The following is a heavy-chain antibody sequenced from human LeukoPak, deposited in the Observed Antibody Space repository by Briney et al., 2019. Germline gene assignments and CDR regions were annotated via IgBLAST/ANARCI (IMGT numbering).Heavy chain of an antibody. V-gene: IGHV5-51*01. D-gene: IGHD2-15*01. J-gene: IGHJ4*02. CDR3: ARVVNLSFDY. Sequence: GESLKISCKGSGYSFTTYWIAWVRQVPGRALELMRIIYPGDSDTRYSPSFEGQVTFSADKSINTAYLQWSSLKASDTAIYYCARVVNLSFDYWGQGTLVTASS. CDR1: GYSFTTYW. CDR2: IYPGDSDT.